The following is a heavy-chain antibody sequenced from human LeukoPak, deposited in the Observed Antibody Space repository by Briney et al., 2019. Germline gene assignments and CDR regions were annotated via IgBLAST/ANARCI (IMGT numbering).Heavy chain of an antibody. J-gene: IGHJ4*02. Sequence: GGSLRLSCAVSGFTFNIYTMNWVRQAPGKGLEWVSSIDSSSNYMYYADSVKGRFTISRANAKTSLYLQMNSLRAEDTAVYYCARDLAYYYDTSYDWGQGTLVTVSS. V-gene: IGHV3-21*01. CDR3: ARDLAYYYDTSYD. CDR2: IDSSSNYM. D-gene: IGHD3-22*01. CDR1: GFTFNIYT.